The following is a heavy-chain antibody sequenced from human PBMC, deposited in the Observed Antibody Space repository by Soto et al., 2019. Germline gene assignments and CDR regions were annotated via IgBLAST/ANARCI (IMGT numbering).Heavy chain of an antibody. V-gene: IGHV3-30-3*01. CDR2: ISYDGRNK. CDR3: ARDKRDLRFLEWSYYFDF. D-gene: IGHD3-3*01. J-gene: IGHJ4*02. CDR1: GITFSSYA. Sequence: QVQLVKSGGGVVQPGRSLRLSCSASGITFSSYAMHWVRQAPGKGLEWVAVISYDGRNKYYAESVKGRCTISRDNSKNTLYLQMNSLRAEDTALYYCARDKRDLRFLEWSYYFDFWGQGTLVTVSS.